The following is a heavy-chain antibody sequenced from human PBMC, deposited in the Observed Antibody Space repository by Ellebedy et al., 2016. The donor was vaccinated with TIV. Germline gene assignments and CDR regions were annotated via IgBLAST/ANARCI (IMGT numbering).Heavy chain of an antibody. CDR3: ARRKITIFGVTDAFDI. CDR2: ISGSAGST. CDR1: GFTFTSYA. V-gene: IGHV3-23*01. D-gene: IGHD3-3*01. Sequence: GESLKISCAASGFTFTSYAMNWVRQAPGKGLEWVSAISGSAGSTSYADSVKGRFTISRDNSKNTLYLQLNSLRAEDTAVYYCARRKITIFGVTDAFDIWGQGTVVTVSS. J-gene: IGHJ3*02.